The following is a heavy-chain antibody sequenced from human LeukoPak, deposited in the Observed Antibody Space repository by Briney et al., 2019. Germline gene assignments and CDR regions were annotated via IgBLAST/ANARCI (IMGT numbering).Heavy chain of an antibody. V-gene: IGHV3-74*01. CDR2: INSDGSST. J-gene: IGHJ6*04. D-gene: IGHD3-10*02. CDR3: AELGITMIGGV. CDR1: GFTFSTYA. Sequence: GGSLRLSCEASGFTFSTYAMTWVRQAPGKGLEWVSRINSDGSSTSYADSVKGRFTISRDNAKNSLYLQMNSLRAEDTAVYYCAELGITMIGGVWGKGTTVTISS.